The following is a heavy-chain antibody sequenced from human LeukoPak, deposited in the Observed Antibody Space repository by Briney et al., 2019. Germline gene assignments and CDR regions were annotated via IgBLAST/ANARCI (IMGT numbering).Heavy chain of an antibody. CDR2: INHSGST. CDR1: GFTFSNYA. CDR3: ARGPRQPVDRWFDP. D-gene: IGHD6-13*01. V-gene: IGHV4-34*01. J-gene: IGHJ5*02. Sequence: GSLRLSCAASGFTFSNYAMHWVRQAPGKGLDWIGEINHSGSTNYNPSLESRVTISVDTSKTQFSLKLRSVTAADTAVYYCARGPRQPVDRWFDPWGQGTLVTVSS.